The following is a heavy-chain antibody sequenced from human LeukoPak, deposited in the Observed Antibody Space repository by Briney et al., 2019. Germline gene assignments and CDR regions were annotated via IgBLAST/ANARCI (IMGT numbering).Heavy chain of an antibody. CDR3: ARDSGGRGHFDL. Sequence: ASVKVSCKPSGYAFTTYAISWVRQAPGQGLEWMGWISAYNGNTNYAQKFQGRVTMTTDTSTDTAYMELRSLRSDDTAVYYCARDSGGRGHFDLWGQGTLVTVSS. V-gene: IGHV1-18*01. D-gene: IGHD3-16*01. J-gene: IGHJ4*02. CDR2: ISAYNGNT. CDR1: GYAFTTYA.